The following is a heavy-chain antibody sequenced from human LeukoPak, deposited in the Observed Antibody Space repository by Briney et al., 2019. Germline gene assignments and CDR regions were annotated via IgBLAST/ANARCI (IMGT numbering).Heavy chain of an antibody. V-gene: IGHV1-8*01. J-gene: IGHJ3*02. CDR3: ARARGYSYGHEAFDI. CDR2: MNPNSGNT. CDR1: GYTFTSYD. Sequence: ASVKVSCKASGYTFTSYDINWVRQATGQGLEWMGWMNPNSGNTGYAQKFQGRVTMTRNTSISTAYMELRSLRSDDTAVYYCARARGYSYGHEAFDIWGQGTMVTVSS. D-gene: IGHD5-18*01.